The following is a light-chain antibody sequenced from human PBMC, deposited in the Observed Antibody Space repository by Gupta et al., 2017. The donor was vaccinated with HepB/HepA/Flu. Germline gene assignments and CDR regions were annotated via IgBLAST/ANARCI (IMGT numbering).Light chain of an antibody. Sequence: DIQMTQSPSSLSASIGDRVTITCQASQDITNYLSWYQQKPGKAPKLLIYDASNVETGVPPRFSGSGSGTDFTFTISSPQPEDLATYYCQQYNHLPFTFGHGTKVDF. V-gene: IGKV1-33*01. CDR2: DAS. CDR3: QQYNHLPFT. CDR1: QDITNY. J-gene: IGKJ3*01.